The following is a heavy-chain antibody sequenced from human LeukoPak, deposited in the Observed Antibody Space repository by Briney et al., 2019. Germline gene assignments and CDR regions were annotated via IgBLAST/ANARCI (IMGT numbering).Heavy chain of an antibody. CDR1: GASVGGNH. J-gene: IGHJ1*01. D-gene: IGHD2-21*01. CDR3: ARDLYCGGDCYSNQH. CDR2: IFHDGVT. Sequence: SETLSLTCAVSGASVGGNHWSWIRQSPEKGLEWIGNIFHDGVTDYNPSLKSRVTISVDTSKNQFSLKLSSVTAADTAVYYCARDLYCGGDCYSNQHWGQGTLVTVSS. V-gene: IGHV4-34*12.